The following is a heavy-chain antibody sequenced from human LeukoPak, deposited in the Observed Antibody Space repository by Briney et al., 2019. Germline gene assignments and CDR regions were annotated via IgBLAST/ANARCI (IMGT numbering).Heavy chain of an antibody. CDR3: AKVRAGTTGGFDY. CDR1: GFTFDDYA. J-gene: IGHJ4*02. CDR2: ISWNSGSI. Sequence: GGSLRLSCAASGFTFDDYAIHWVRHAPGKGLEWVSGISWNSGSIGYADSVKGRFTISRDNAKNSLYLQMNSLRAEDTALYYCAKVRAGTTGGFDYWGQGTLVTVSS. D-gene: IGHD1/OR15-1a*01. V-gene: IGHV3-9*01.